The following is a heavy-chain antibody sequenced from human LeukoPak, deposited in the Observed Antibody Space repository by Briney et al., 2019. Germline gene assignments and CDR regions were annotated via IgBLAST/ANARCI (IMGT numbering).Heavy chain of an antibody. CDR1: GGSFCSSA. V-gene: IGHV1-69*13. Sequence: AAVKVSCKASGGSFCSSAISCVPQAPGEGVEWMWGFFPIFGVVNYAQKFQGRVTITADEYTSTAYMELRRLRSEDTAVYYCEREREQWLVLWFDRWGKGALVTVSS. D-gene: IGHD6-19*01. CDR3: EREREQWLVLWFDR. CDR2: FFPIFGVV. J-gene: IGHJ5*02.